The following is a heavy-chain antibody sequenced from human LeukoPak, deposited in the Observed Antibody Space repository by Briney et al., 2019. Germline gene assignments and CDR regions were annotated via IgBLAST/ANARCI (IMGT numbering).Heavy chain of an antibody. CDR3: ARCGSWLASYYYYGMDV. V-gene: IGHV4-34*01. D-gene: IGHD5-18*01. CDR2: INHSGST. Sequence: SETLSLTCAVYGGSFSGYYWSWIRRPPGKGLEWIGEINHSGSTNYNPSLKSRVTISVDTSKNQFSLKLSSVTAADTAVYYCARCGSWLASYYYYGMDVWGQGTTVTVSS. J-gene: IGHJ6*02. CDR1: GGSFSGYY.